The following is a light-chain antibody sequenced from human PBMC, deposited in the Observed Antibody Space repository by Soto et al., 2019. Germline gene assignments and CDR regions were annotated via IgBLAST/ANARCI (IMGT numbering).Light chain of an antibody. CDR1: SSNIGSNS. J-gene: IGLJ3*02. CDR2: SND. CDR3: GTWDDNRNSPL. V-gene: IGLV1-44*01. Sequence: QSVLAQPPSASGTPGQRVTISCSGRSSNIGSNSVNWYQQLPGTAPKLLIYSNDQRPSGVPDRFSGSKSGTSASLAIGGLQSEDEADYYCGTWDDNRNSPLFGGGTKVTVL.